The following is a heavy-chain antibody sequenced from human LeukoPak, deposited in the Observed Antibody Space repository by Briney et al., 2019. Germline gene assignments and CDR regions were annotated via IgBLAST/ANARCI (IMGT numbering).Heavy chain of an antibody. D-gene: IGHD3-10*01. Sequence: GASVKVSCKASGGTFSSYAISWVRQAPGQGLEWMGGIIPIFGTANYAQKFQGRVTITADESTSTAYMELSSLRSEDTAVYYCARGPPGMVRGVPADYWGQGTLVTVSS. CDR2: IIPIFGTA. CDR1: GGTFSSYA. CDR3: ARGPPGMVRGVPADY. J-gene: IGHJ4*02. V-gene: IGHV1-69*13.